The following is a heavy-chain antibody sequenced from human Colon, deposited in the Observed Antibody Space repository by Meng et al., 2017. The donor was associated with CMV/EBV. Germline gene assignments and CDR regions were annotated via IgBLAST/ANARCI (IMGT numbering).Heavy chain of an antibody. CDR2: IREDGESK. V-gene: IGHV3-7*01. Sequence: SCEASGFTFSHYWMSWVRQAPGKGLEWVANIREDGESKFYADSVRGRFIISRDNAKNSVYLEMKSLGVEDTAIYYCLRDGFGGFFDCWSQGTLVTVSS. CDR1: GFTFSHYW. J-gene: IGHJ4*02. CDR3: LRDGFGGFFDC. D-gene: IGHD3-16*01.